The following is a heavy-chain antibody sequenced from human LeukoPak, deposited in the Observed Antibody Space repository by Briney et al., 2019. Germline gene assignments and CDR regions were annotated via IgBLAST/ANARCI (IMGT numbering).Heavy chain of an antibody. J-gene: IGHJ6*04. D-gene: IGHD1-26*01. Sequence: GGSLRLSCAASGFTVSSNYMSWVRQAPGKGLEWVSVIYSGGSTYYADSVKGRFTISRDNAKNSLYLQMNSLRAEDTAVYYCARGARPHYYYYYGMDVWGKGTTVTVSS. CDR3: ARGARPHYYYYYGMDV. CDR2: IYSGGST. CDR1: GFTVSSNY. V-gene: IGHV3-53*01.